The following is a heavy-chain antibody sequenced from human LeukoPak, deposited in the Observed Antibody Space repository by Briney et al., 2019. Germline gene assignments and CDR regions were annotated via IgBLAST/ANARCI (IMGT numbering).Heavy chain of an antibody. CDR3: ARGVEPLAANTLAY. CDR1: GFTVITND. V-gene: IGHV3-53*01. D-gene: IGHD1-14*01. J-gene: IGHJ4*02. CDR2: LYSDGNT. Sequence: GGSLRLSCAASGFTVITNDMTWVRQAPGKGLEWVSVLYSDGNTKYADSVQGRFTISRDNSKNTLFLEMNSLSPDDTAVYYCARGVEPLAANTLAYWGQGTLVTVSS.